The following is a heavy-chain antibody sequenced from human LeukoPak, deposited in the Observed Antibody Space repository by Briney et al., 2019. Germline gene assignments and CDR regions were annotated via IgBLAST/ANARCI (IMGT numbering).Heavy chain of an antibody. J-gene: IGHJ6*03. CDR1: GGSISGYH. V-gene: IGHV4-59*01. Sequence: SETLSLTCTVSGGSISGYHWSWIRQPPGKGLEWLGYIYYSGSSNYNPSLKSRVTMSADTSKNQFSLKLSSVTAADTAVYYCARVPRSYYYYYYMDIWGKGTTVTVSS. CDR3: ARVPRSYYYYYYMDI. CDR2: IYYSGSS.